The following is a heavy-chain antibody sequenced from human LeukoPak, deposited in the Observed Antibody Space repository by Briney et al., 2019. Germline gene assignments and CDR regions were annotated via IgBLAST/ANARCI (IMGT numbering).Heavy chain of an antibody. CDR1: GGSISSYY. V-gene: IGHV4-59*01. D-gene: IGHD4-17*01. J-gene: IGHJ6*02. Sequence: PSETLSLTCTVSGGSISSYYWSWIRQPPGKGLEWIGYIYYSGSTNYNPSLKSRVTMSVDTSKKRFSLKLSSVTAADTAVYFCARGPTVNNYYYGMDVWGQGTTVTVSS. CDR2: IYYSGST. CDR3: ARGPTVNNYYYGMDV.